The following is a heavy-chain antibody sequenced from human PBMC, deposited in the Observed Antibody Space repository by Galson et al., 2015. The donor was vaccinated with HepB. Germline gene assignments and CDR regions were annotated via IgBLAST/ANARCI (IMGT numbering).Heavy chain of an antibody. D-gene: IGHD1-26*01. J-gene: IGHJ4*02. V-gene: IGHV3-7*01. CDR3: ATPRSSGDSY. Sequence: SLRLSCAVSGFTFSTSWMNWFRQAPGKGLEWVANIKHDGRETYYVDSVKGRFTISRDNAKNLLYVQVDSLAVDDTAVYYCATPRSSGDSYWGQGTLVIVSS. CDR2: IKHDGRET. CDR1: GFTFSTSW.